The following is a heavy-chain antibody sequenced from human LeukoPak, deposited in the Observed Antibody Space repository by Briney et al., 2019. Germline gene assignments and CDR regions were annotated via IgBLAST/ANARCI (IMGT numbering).Heavy chain of an antibody. J-gene: IGHJ1*01. D-gene: IGHD6-13*01. CDR2: ISGSGGST. CDR3: AKDIGTAAAAGTGHFQH. CDR1: GFTFSSYA. V-gene: IGHV3-23*01. Sequence: GGSLRLSCAASGFTFSSYAMSWVRQAPGKGLEWVSAISGSGGSTYYADSVKGRFTISRDNAKNSLYLQMNSLRAEDTALYYCAKDIGTAAAAGTGHFQHWGQGTLVTVSS.